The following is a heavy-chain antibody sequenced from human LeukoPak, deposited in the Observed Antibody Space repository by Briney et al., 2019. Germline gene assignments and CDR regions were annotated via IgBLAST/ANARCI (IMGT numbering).Heavy chain of an antibody. V-gene: IGHV4-39*07. CDR2: IYYSGST. D-gene: IGHD2-21*02. CDR3: AREVVVVTEGYFDY. CDR1: GGSISSSSYY. J-gene: IGHJ4*02. Sequence: PSETLSLTCTVSGGSISSSSYYWGWIRQPPGKGLEWIGSIYYSGSTYYNPSLKSRVTISVDTSKNQFSLKLSSVTAADTAVYYCAREVVVVTEGYFDYWGQGTLVTVSS.